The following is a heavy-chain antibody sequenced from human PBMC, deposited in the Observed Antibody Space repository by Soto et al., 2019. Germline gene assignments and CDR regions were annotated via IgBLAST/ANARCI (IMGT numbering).Heavy chain of an antibody. CDR2: ISPYTDDP. CDR1: GNTFTNFG. D-gene: IGHD2-2*01. V-gene: IGHV1-18*01. CDR3: EKVIPGAETWFHP. J-gene: IGHJ5*02. Sequence: QGQLVQSGVEVKKPGASVKVSCSASGNTFTNFGVTWVRQAPGQGLEWMGWISPYTDDPSYAQKFQGRVTRTIDSSTSTASLDLRSLTSDYTAVYYCEKVIPGAETWFHPWGQGTLATLSS.